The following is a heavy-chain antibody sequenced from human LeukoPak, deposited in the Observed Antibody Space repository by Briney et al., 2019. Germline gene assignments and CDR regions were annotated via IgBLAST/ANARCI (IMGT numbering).Heavy chain of an antibody. V-gene: IGHV4-34*01. J-gene: IGHJ5*02. CDR2: INHSGST. D-gene: IGHD3-10*01. CDR1: GGSFSGYY. Sequence: SETLSLTCGVYGGSFSGYYWSWIRQPPAKGREWIGEINHSGSTNYNPSLKSRGTISVDTSKNQFSLKLSSVTAADTAVYYCAGSYYGPGSSSTLYPWGQGTMVTVSS. CDR3: AGSYYGPGSSSTLYP.